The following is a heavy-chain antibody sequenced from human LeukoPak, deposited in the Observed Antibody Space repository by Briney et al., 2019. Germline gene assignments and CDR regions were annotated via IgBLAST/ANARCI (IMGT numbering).Heavy chain of an antibody. V-gene: IGHV3-23*01. Sequence: GGSLRLSCAAPGFPFSNYAMKWVRQAPGKGLEWVSAISGSGGSTSYADSVKGRFTISRDNSKNILYLQVNSLRAEDTAVYYCAKGAMVVVVAPTEFDHWGQGALVTVSS. J-gene: IGHJ4*02. CDR2: ISGSGGST. CDR3: AKGAMVVVVAPTEFDH. D-gene: IGHD2-15*01. CDR1: GFPFSNYA.